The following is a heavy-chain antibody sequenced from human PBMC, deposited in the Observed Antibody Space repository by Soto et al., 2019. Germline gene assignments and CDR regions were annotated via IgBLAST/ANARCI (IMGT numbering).Heavy chain of an antibody. CDR3: AREPLSIHADGLAT. Sequence: QVRLIQSGPQVRKPGSSVRVSCEPSGATFASYNIAWVRQAPGQRLEWMGKITPVFGSGRYRQKLQGRFTIPADRSKVTSNLELSDLRLDGSAGYFWAREPLSIHADGLATGGQGTLVTVSS. D-gene: IGHD6-6*01. CDR1: GATFASYN. J-gene: IGHJ1*01. CDR2: ITPVFGSG. V-gene: IGHV1-69*08.